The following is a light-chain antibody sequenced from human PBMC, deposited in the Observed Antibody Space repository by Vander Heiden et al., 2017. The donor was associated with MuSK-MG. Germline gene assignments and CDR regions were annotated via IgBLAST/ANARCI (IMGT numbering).Light chain of an antibody. Sequence: LTLSPRSPSLSPGATATLSCRASRRISRSKLAWYQHKPGQAPRLLIYRTSSRATGIPDRFSGSGSGTEFTLTISRLEPDDFAIYYCQQYGSSPWTFGQGTKVE. J-gene: IGKJ1*01. V-gene: IGKV3-20*01. CDR1: RRISRSK. CDR3: QQYGSSPWT. CDR2: RTS.